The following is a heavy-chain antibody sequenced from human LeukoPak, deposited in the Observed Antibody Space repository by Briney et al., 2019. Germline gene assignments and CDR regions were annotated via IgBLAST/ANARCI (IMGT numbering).Heavy chain of an antibody. V-gene: IGHV3-21*01. D-gene: IGHD1-26*01. CDR1: GFTFSSYS. CDR3: ARDLLIWEWELLQDGAFDI. Sequence: GGSLRLSCAASGFTFSSYSMNWVRQAPGKGLEWVSSISSSSSYIYYADSVKGRFTISRDNAKNSLYLQMNSLRAEDTAVYYCARDLLIWEWELLQDGAFDIWGQGTMVTVSS. J-gene: IGHJ3*02. CDR2: ISSSSSYI.